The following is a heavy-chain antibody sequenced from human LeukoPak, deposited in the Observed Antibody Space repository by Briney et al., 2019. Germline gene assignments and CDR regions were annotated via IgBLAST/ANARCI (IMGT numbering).Heavy chain of an antibody. Sequence: SETLSLTCAVSGGSISSSNWWSWVRQPPGKGLEWIGEIYHSGSTNYNPSLKSRVTISVDKSKNQFSLKLSSVTAADTAVYYCARVAPSSSWETETGGPFDYWGQGTLVTVSS. CDR2: IYHSGST. D-gene: IGHD6-13*01. V-gene: IGHV4-4*02. CDR3: ARVAPSSSWETETGGPFDY. J-gene: IGHJ4*02. CDR1: GGSISSSNW.